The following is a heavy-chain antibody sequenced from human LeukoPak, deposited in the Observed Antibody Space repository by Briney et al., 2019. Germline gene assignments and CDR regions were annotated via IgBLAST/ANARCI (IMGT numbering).Heavy chain of an antibody. D-gene: IGHD2-21*01. V-gene: IGHV3-48*03. CDR1: GFTFSSYE. Sequence: GGSLRLSCAASGFTFSSYEMNWVRQAPGKGLEWVSYISSSGSTIYYADSVRGRFTISRDSSKNTLFLQMNRLRPEDAAVYYCAKAPVTTCRGAYCYPFDYWGQGTLVTVSS. J-gene: IGHJ4*02. CDR3: AKAPVTTCRGAYCYPFDY. CDR2: ISSSGSTI.